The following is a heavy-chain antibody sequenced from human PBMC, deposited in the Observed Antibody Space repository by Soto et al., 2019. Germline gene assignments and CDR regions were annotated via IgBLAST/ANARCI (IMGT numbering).Heavy chain of an antibody. CDR3: ARSTWDYYGSGSYYYFDY. Sequence: ASVKVSCKASGYTFTGYYMHWVRQAPGQGLEWMGWINPNSGGTNYAQKFQGWVTMTRDTSISTAYMELSRLRSDDTAVYYCARSTWDYYGSGSYYYFDYWGQGTLVTVSS. CDR1: GYTFTGYY. CDR2: INPNSGGT. V-gene: IGHV1-2*04. D-gene: IGHD3-10*01. J-gene: IGHJ4*02.